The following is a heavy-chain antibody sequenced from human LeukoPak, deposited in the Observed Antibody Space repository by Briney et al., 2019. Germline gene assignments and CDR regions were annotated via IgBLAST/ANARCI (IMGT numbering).Heavy chain of an antibody. D-gene: IGHD2-15*01. CDR2: INSDGIRT. V-gene: IGHV3-74*01. J-gene: IGHJ3*02. Sequence: PGGSLRLSCAASGFAFSRYWMHWVRHAPGKGLVWVSRINSDGIRTSYADSVKGRFTVSRDNAKSTLYVHINSLRAEDTAVYFCAREVLCGGGSCNTDSFDMWGQGTMVTVSS. CDR3: AREVLCGGGSCNTDSFDM. CDR1: GFAFSRYW.